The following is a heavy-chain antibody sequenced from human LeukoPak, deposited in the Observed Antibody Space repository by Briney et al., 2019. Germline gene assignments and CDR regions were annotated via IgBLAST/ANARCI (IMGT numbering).Heavy chain of an antibody. Sequence: SETLSPTCTVSGGSISSGAYYWSWIRQPPGKGLEWIGYIYYSGSTYYNPSLKSRVTISVDMSKNQFSLKLSSVTAADTAVYYWARAPWGDYGDYWGQGTLVTVSS. CDR2: IYYSGST. CDR3: ARAPWGDYGDY. V-gene: IGHV4-30-4*01. D-gene: IGHD4-17*01. CDR1: GGSISSGAYY. J-gene: IGHJ4*02.